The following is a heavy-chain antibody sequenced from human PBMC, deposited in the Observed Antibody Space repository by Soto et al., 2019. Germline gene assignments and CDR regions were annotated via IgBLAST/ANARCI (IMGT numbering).Heavy chain of an antibody. J-gene: IGHJ4*02. V-gene: IGHV3-30-3*01. CDR2: ISYDGSNK. CDR1: GFTFSNYA. D-gene: IGHD3-22*01. CDR3: AREPAYYYDSRGYSAPFGY. Sequence: QVQLVESGGGVVQPGRSLRLSCAASGFTFSNYAMHWVRQAPGKGLEWVAVISYDGSNKYYADSVKGRFTISRDNSKNTLYRQMNSLRGEDTAVYYWAREPAYYYDSRGYSAPFGYWGQGTRVTVSS.